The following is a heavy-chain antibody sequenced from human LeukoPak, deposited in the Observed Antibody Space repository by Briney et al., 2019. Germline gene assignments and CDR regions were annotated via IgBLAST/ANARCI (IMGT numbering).Heavy chain of an antibody. J-gene: IGHJ4*02. V-gene: IGHV3-64*01. Sequence: GVSLSLSCAASGFTLRRYYMLWVRQAPAKGLEYVSAISSNGGSTYYANSVKCRFTISRDNSKNTLYLQMGSLRAEDMAVYYCARSSGSYIGDFDYWGQGTLVTVSS. D-gene: IGHD1-26*01. CDR1: GFTLRRYY. CDR3: ARSSGSYIGDFDY. CDR2: ISSNGGST.